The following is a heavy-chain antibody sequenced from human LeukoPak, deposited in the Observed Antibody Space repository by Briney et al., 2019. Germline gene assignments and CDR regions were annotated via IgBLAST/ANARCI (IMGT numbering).Heavy chain of an antibody. J-gene: IGHJ5*02. CDR1: GFTFNRYH. CDR3: ARGADGVSSNSRGWFDP. CDR2: ISTSSSYI. Sequence: GGSLRLSCAASGFTFNRYHMNWVRQAPGKGLEWVSSISTSSSYIYYADSVRGRFTISRDNAKNSLYLQMNSLRAEDTAVYSCARGADGVSSNSRGWFDPWGQGTLVTVSS. V-gene: IGHV3-21*01. D-gene: IGHD2-15*01.